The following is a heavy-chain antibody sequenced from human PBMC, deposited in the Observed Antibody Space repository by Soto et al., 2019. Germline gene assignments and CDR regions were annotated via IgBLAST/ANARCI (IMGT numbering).Heavy chain of an antibody. CDR3: AISSIAARPNWFDP. J-gene: IGHJ5*02. CDR2: MHYTGCS. V-gene: IGHV4-59*08. Sequence: SETLSLTCSFSGDSVTSHYLTWIRQSPEKGLEWIGYMHYTGCSHYNPSLKSRVTISVDRSKNQFSLKLSSVTAADTAVYYCAISSIAARPNWFDPWGQGTLVTVSS. D-gene: IGHD6-6*01. CDR1: GDSVTSHY.